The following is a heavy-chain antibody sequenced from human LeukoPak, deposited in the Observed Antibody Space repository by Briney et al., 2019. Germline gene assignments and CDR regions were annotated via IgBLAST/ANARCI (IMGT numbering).Heavy chain of an antibody. CDR1: GGTFSSYA. J-gene: IGHJ4*02. CDR2: IIPIFGTA. Sequence: SVKVSCKASGGTFSSYAISWVRQAPGQGLEWMGGIIPIFGTANYAQKFQGRVTITADESTSTVYMELSSLRSEDTAVYYCASTASYDYVWGSYRSLVYWGQGTLVTVSS. V-gene: IGHV1-69*13. CDR3: ASTASYDYVWGSYRSLVY. D-gene: IGHD3-16*02.